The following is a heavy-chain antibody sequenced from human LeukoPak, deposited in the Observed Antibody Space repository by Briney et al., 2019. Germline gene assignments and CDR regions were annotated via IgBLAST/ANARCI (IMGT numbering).Heavy chain of an antibody. CDR3: ARRGSRSRGWLFDY. V-gene: IGHV5-51*01. CDR1: EDSFSTSW. J-gene: IGHJ4*02. CDR2: IYPGDTTI. Sequence: GESLKISCESSEDSFSTSWIAWVRQMPGKGLEWMRMIYPGDTTIKYSPSFQGQVTMSADKSISTAYLQWSSLKASDTAMYYCARRGSRSRGWLFDYWGQGSLVTVSS. D-gene: IGHD6-19*01.